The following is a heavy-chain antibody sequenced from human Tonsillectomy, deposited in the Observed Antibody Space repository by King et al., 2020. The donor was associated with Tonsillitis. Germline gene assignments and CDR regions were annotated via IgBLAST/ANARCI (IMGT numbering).Heavy chain of an antibody. CDR2: IYYSGST. CDR3: ANHCVGDCYSPGNPVSGVAPYYDYGMDV. CDR1: GGSISSYY. V-gene: IGHV4-59*08. Sequence: VQLQESGPGLVKPSETLSLTCTVSGGSISSYYWSWIRQPPGKGLEWIGYIYYSGSTNYNPSLKSRVTISVDTSKNQFSLKLSSVTAADTAVYYCANHCVGDCYSPGNPVSGVAPYYDYGMDVWGQGTTVTVSS. D-gene: IGHD2-21*02. J-gene: IGHJ6*02.